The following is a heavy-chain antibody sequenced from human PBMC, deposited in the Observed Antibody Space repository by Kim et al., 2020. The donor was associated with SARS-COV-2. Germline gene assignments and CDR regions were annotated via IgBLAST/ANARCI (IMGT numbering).Heavy chain of an antibody. D-gene: IGHD3-9*01. CDR1: GFTFSSYS. V-gene: IGHV3-48*02. CDR2: ISSSSSTI. Sequence: GGSLRLSCAASGFTFSSYSMNWVRQAPGKGLEWVSYISSSSSTIYYADSVKGRFTISRDNAKNSLYLQMNSLRDEDTAVYYCARERYLAARGRINYYYGMDVWGQGTTVTVSS. J-gene: IGHJ6*02. CDR3: ARERYLAARGRINYYYGMDV.